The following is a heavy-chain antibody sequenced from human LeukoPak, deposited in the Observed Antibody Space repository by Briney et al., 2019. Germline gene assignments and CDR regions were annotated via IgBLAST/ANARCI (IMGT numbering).Heavy chain of an antibody. Sequence: GGSLRLSCAASGFTFSSYWMSWVRQAPGKGLEWVASIKQDGSEKYFVDSVKGRFTISRDNAKNSLYLQMNSLRAEDTALYYCARVFTNYYFDYWGQGTLVTVSS. CDR1: GFTFSSYW. J-gene: IGHJ4*02. CDR2: IKQDGSEK. CDR3: ARVFTNYYFDY. V-gene: IGHV3-7*03. D-gene: IGHD3-3*01.